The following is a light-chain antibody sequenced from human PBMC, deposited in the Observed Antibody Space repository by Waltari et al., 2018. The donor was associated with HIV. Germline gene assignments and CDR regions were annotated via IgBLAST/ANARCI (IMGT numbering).Light chain of an antibody. Sequence: QFVLTQSPSAPACLGATVTLTCTLSRRHTNSASASHQQQPEKGPRYLMRVGTNGSHIKGDGIPDRFSSSSSGTERCLIISSLQSEDEADYYCQTWDTGIQVFGGGTKLTVL. V-gene: IGLV4-69*01. CDR3: QTWDTGIQV. J-gene: IGLJ3*02. CDR2: VGTNGSH. CDR1: RRHTNSA.